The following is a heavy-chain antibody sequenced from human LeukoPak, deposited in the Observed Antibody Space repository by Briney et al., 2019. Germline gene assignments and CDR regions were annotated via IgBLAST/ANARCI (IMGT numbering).Heavy chain of an antibody. Sequence: SVKVSCKASGGTFSSYAISWVRQAPGQGLEWMGGIIPIFGTANYAQKFQGRVTITADESTSTAYMELSSLRSEDTAVYYCVREGDGDYYDSSGYLSHWGQGTLVTVSS. V-gene: IGHV1-69*01. CDR3: VREGDGDYYDSSGYLSH. CDR1: GGTFSSYA. CDR2: IIPIFGTA. D-gene: IGHD3-22*01. J-gene: IGHJ4*02.